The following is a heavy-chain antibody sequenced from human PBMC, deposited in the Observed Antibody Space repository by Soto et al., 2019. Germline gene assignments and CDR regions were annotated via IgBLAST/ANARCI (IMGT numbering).Heavy chain of an antibody. D-gene: IGHD3-22*01. CDR3: AKAPQYYYDSSGYFDY. CDR1: GFTSRNFA. Sequence: GGSLRLSCAASGFTSRNFAMSWVRQAPGKGLEWVSAISGSGAGTYYADSVKGRFTISRDSSKNTLYLQMNSLRAEDTAVYYCAKAPQYYYDSSGYFDYWGQVTLVTVSS. J-gene: IGHJ4*02. CDR2: ISGSGAGT. V-gene: IGHV3-23*01.